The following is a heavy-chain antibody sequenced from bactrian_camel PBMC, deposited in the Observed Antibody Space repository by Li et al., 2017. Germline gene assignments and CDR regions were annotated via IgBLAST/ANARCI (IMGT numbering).Heavy chain of an antibody. CDR1: GFKFNAYD. J-gene: IGHJ4*01. CDR2: IHSGGGHT. V-gene: IGHV3S40*01. CDR3: ATEPAGSWSQYNY. Sequence: VQLVESGGGSVQPGGSLGLSCAASGFKFNAYDMSWVRQAPGKGLEWVSHIHSGGGHTYYADSVKGRFTISRDNAKNTVYLQMSSLKPEDTAVYYCATEPAGSWSQYNYWGQGTQVTVS. D-gene: IGHD6*01.